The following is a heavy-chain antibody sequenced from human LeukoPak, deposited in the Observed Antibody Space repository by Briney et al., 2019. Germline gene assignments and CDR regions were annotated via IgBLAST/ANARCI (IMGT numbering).Heavy chain of an antibody. CDR1: GGSISSDNYY. CDR3: ARQIHGERKLDWFDP. D-gene: IGHD3-10*01. CDR2: IHYSGVT. V-gene: IGHV4-39*02. J-gene: IGHJ5*02. Sequence: SETLSLTCTVSGGSISSDNYYWGWIRQPPGMALELVGSIHYSGVTYYNPSLKSRVTISVDTSKNHFSLKLSSVTAADTAVYYCARQIHGERKLDWFDPWGQGTLVTVSS.